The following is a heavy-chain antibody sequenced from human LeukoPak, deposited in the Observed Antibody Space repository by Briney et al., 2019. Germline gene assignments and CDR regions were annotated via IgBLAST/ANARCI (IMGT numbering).Heavy chain of an antibody. V-gene: IGHV4-38-2*01. D-gene: IGHD1-26*01. Sequence: SETLSLTCAVSGYSISSGYYWGWIRQPPGKGLEWIGSIYHSGSTYYNPSLKSRVTISVDTSKNQFSLKLGSVTAADTAVYYCARMAYSGSYYFDYWGQGTLVTVPS. CDR1: GYSISSGYY. CDR3: ARMAYSGSYYFDY. J-gene: IGHJ4*02. CDR2: IYHSGST.